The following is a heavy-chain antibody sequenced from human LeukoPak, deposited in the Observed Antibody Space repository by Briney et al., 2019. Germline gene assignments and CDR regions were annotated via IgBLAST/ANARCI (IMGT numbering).Heavy chain of an antibody. D-gene: IGHD2-15*01. J-gene: IGHJ3*02. CDR3: AKDRSQSGRHAFDI. CDR2: ISGSSTNI. CDR1: GFTFSRYG. V-gene: IGHV3-48*01. Sequence: GGSLRLSCATSGFTFSRYGMNWVRQAPGKGLEWVSFISGSSTNIYYADSVKGRFTISRENDKTSLYLQMNSLRAEDTAVYYCAKDRSQSGRHAFDIWGQGTMVTVSS.